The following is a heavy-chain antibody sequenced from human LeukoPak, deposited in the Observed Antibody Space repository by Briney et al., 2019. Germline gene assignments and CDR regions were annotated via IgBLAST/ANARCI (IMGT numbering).Heavy chain of an antibody. D-gene: IGHD5-24*01. V-gene: IGHV1-2*02. Sequence: ASVKVSCKASGYTFTGYYMHWVRQAPGQGLEWMGWINPNSGGTNYAQKFQGRVTMTRDTSISTAYMELRSLRSDDTAVYYCARDRSWGYIDAFNIWGQGTMVTVSS. CDR3: ARDRSWGYIDAFNI. CDR1: GYTFTGYY. CDR2: INPNSGGT. J-gene: IGHJ3*02.